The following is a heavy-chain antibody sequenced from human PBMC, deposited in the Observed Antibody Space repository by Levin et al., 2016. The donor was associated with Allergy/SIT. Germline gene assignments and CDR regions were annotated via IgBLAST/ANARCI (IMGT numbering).Heavy chain of an antibody. CDR2: IYYSGST. D-gene: IGHD2-2*01. Sequence: SETLSLTCTVSGGSISSSSYYWGWIRQPPGKGLEWIGSIYYSGSTYYNPSLKSRVTISVDTSKNQFSLKLSSVTAADTAVYYCARRIGVPAAINWFDPWGQGTLVTVSS. CDR3: ARRIGVPAAINWFDP. J-gene: IGHJ5*02. CDR1: GGSISSSSYY. V-gene: IGHV4-39*01.